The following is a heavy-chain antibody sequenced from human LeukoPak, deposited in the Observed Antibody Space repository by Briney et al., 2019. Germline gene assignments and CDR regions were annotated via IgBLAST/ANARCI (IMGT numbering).Heavy chain of an antibody. CDR3: ATDLRWESVVDY. V-gene: IGHV3-23*01. J-gene: IGHJ4*01. CDR1: GFTFSNYA. CDR2: ISGSGGST. Sequence: PGGSLRLSCAASGFTFSNYAMNWVRQAPGRGLEWVSAISGSGGSTYYADSVKGRFTISRDNSKNTLYLQMNSLRAEDTAVYYCATDLRWESVVDYWGQGTLVTVSS. D-gene: IGHD4-23*01.